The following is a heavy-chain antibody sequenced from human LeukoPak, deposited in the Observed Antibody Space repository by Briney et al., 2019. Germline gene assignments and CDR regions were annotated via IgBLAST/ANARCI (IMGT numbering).Heavy chain of an antibody. Sequence: GGSLRLSCAASGFTFSSYSMNWVRQAPGKGLEWVSYISSSSSTIYYADSVKGRFTISRDNAKNSLYLQMNSLRAEDTAVYYCARVGRFGELLSYYYMDVWGKGTTVTVSS. CDR1: GFTFSSYS. CDR2: ISSSSSTI. J-gene: IGHJ6*03. D-gene: IGHD3-10*01. V-gene: IGHV3-48*01. CDR3: ARVGRFGELLSYYYMDV.